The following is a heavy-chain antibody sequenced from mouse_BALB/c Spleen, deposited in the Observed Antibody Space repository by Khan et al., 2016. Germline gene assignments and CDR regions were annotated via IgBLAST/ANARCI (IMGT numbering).Heavy chain of an antibody. Sequence: QVQLQQSGPELVRPGVSVKISCKGSGYTFTDYAMHWVKQSHGKSLEWIGVISTYSGNTNYNQKFKGKATMTVDKYSSTAYMERARMTSEDSAIYYCARWVLRWYFDVWGAGTTVTVSS. D-gene: IGHD2-12*01. CDR3: ARWVLRWYFDV. CDR1: GYTFTDYA. V-gene: IGHV1S137*01. J-gene: IGHJ1*01. CDR2: ISTYSGNT.